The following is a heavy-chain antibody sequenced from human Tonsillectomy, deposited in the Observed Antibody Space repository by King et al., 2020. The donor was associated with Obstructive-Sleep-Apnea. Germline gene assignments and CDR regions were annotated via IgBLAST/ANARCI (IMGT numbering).Heavy chain of an antibody. CDR3: ARSTVFGLLIYYGMDV. Sequence: VQLVESGGGLVQPGGSLRLSCAASGFTFYSYCMHWVRQAPGRVLVWVSRIDSDGSSTSYADSVKGRFNITRDNAKNTLYLQMNSLRAEDTAVYYCARSTVFGLLIYYGMDVWGQGTTVTVSS. CDR1: GFTFYSYC. CDR2: IDSDGSST. V-gene: IGHV3-74*01. D-gene: IGHD3/OR15-3a*01. J-gene: IGHJ6*02.